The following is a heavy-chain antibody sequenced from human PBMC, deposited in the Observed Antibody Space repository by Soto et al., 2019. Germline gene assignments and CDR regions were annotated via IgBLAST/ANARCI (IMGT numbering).Heavy chain of an antibody. V-gene: IGHV4-4*07. Sequence: SETLSLTCTVSGASISGYYWSWIRKSAGKGLEWIGRIYATGTTDYNPSLKSRVMMSVDTSKKQFSLRLRSVTAADTAVYYCVRDGTKTLRDWFDPWGQGISVTV. CDR2: IYATGTT. CDR1: GASISGYY. CDR3: VRDGTKTLRDWFDP. D-gene: IGHD1-1*01. J-gene: IGHJ5*02.